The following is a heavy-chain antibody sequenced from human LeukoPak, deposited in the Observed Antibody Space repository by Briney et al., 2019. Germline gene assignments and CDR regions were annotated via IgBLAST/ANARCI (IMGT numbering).Heavy chain of an antibody. V-gene: IGHV3-21*01. Sequence: GGSLRLSCAASGFTFSSYSMNWVRQAPGKGLEWVSSISSSSYIYYADSLKGRFTISRDNAKNSLYLQMNSLRAEDTAVYYCARGRDGYNLVDAFDIWGQGIMVTVSS. D-gene: IGHD5-24*01. CDR1: GFTFSSYS. CDR3: ARGRDGYNLVDAFDI. CDR2: ISSSSYI. J-gene: IGHJ3*02.